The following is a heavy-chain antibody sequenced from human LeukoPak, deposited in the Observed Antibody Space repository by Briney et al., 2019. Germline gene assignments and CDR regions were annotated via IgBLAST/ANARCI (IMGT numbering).Heavy chain of an antibody. CDR1: GYTFTNYY. V-gene: IGHV1-46*01. CDR2: IIPSGDST. J-gene: IGHJ6*02. Sequence: ASVKVSCKASGYTFTNYYMHWVRQAPGQGLEWMGIIIPSGDSTTYAQKFQGRVTMTRDTSTTTVYMELSSLRSEDTAVYYCARDWGGTSSGLNYHYYGMDVWGQGTTVTVSS. CDR3: ARDWGGTSSGLNYHYYGMDV. D-gene: IGHD2-2*01.